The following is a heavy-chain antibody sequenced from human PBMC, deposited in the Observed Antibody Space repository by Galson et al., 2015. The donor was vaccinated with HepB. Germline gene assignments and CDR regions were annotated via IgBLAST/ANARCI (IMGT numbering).Heavy chain of an antibody. J-gene: IGHJ6*03. D-gene: IGHD3-10*01. V-gene: IGHV3-21*01. CDR1: GFTFSSYS. Sequence: SLRLSCAASGFTFSSYSMNWVRQAPGKGLEWVSYINNGSSYIYYADSVKGRFTISRDNAKNSLYLQMSSLRAEDTAVYYCARPKFYYYYYYMDVWGKGTTVTVSS. CDR2: INNGSSYI. CDR3: ARPKFYYYYYYMDV.